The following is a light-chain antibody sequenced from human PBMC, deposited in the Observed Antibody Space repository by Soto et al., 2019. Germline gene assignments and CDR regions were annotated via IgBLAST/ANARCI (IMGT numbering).Light chain of an antibody. Sequence: QSVLTQPPSASGTPGQRVTISCSGSSSNIGSHNVNWYQQLPGTAPKLLIHANNQRPSGVPDRFSGSKSGTSASLAISWLQSEEADYYCAAWADSLNGYVFGTGTQLTVL. CDR1: SSNIGSHN. V-gene: IGLV1-44*01. J-gene: IGLJ1*01. CDR2: ANN. CDR3: AAWADSLNGYV.